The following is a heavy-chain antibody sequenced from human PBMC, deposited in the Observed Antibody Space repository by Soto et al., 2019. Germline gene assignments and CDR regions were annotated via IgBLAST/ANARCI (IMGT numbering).Heavy chain of an antibody. CDR2: IHNSGNT. V-gene: IGHV4-59*01. D-gene: IGHD2-21*02. CDR3: ARLQYTVVTPIDM. CDR1: SGSIRTSY. Sequence: QVQLQESGPGLVKPSETLSLTCTVPSGSIRTSYWTWIRQFPGKRLEWIAHIHNSGNTNSNPSLKSRVTNSMDTYKNQISLRLTSVTAADTAMYYCARLQYTVVTPIDMWGQGTMVTVSS. J-gene: IGHJ3*02.